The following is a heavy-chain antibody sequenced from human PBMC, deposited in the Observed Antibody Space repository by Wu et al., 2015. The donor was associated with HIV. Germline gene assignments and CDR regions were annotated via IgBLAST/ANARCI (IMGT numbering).Heavy chain of an antibody. CDR1: GYTFTGYY. J-gene: IGHJ6*03. CDR3: ARDLGDVVVPAANYYYYMDV. CDR2: INPNSGGT. Sequence: QVQLVQSGAEVKKPGASVKVSCKASGYTFTGYYIHWVRQAPGQGLEWMGWINPNSGGTNYAQKFQARVTMTRDTSISTAYMELSRLRSDDTAVYYCARDLGDVVVPAANYYYYMDVWGKGTTVTVSS. V-gene: IGHV1-2*02. D-gene: IGHD2-2*01.